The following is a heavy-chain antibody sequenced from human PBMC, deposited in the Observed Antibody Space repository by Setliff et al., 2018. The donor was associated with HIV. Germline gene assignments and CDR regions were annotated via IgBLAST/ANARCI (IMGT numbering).Heavy chain of an antibody. CDR1: GGSFSGYY. V-gene: IGHV4-34*01. CDR3: ARDRYTWNYGKNYMDV. Sequence: PSETLSXTCAVYGGSFSGYYWSWIRQPPGKGLEWIGEINHSGSTNYNPSLKSRVTIXXDTSKNQFSLKLSSVTAADTAVYYCARDRYTWNYGKNYMDVWGKGTTVTVSS. J-gene: IGHJ6*03. CDR2: INHSGST. D-gene: IGHD1-7*01.